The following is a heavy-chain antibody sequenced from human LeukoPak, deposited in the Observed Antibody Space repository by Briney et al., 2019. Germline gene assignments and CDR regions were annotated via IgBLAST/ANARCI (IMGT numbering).Heavy chain of an antibody. Sequence: SGTLSLTCGVSGGSISSTNWWSWVRQPPGLGLEWIGEISRSGVTYYNPSLKSRVTMSLDRSKNHLSLTLTSVTAADTAVYYCSRESGAFSPFGYWGQGTLVTVSS. V-gene: IGHV4-4*02. CDR1: GGSISSTNW. CDR2: ISRSGVT. J-gene: IGHJ4*02. D-gene: IGHD1-26*01. CDR3: SRESGAFSPFGY.